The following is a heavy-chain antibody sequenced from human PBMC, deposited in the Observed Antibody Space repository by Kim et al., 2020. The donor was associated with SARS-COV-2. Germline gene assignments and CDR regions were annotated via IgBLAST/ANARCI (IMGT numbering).Heavy chain of an antibody. Sequence: SETLSLTCTVSGGSISSSSYYWGWIRQPPGKGLEWIGSIYYSGSTYYNPSLKSRVTISVDTSKNQFSLKLSSVTAADTAVYYCARLTLGGSPTEDTAMVTDDYWGQGTLVTVSS. D-gene: IGHD5-18*01. J-gene: IGHJ4*02. CDR1: GGSISSSSYY. V-gene: IGHV4-39*01. CDR2: IYYSGST. CDR3: ARLTLGGSPTEDTAMVTDDY.